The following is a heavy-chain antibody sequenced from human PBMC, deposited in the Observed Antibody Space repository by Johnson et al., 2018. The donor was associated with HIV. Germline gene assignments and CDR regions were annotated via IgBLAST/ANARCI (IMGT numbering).Heavy chain of an antibody. J-gene: IGHJ3*02. Sequence: QVQLVESGGGVVHPGRSLRLSCAASGFTFSSYAMHWVRQAPGKGLEWVAVISYEGGNKYYADSVKGGFPISRDNSKNTRYLQRNSRRAEETAGYYCAREWELLGSAFDIWGQGTMVTVSS. V-gene: IGHV3-30-3*01. D-gene: IGHD1-26*01. CDR2: ISYEGGNK. CDR3: AREWELLGSAFDI. CDR1: GFTFSSYA.